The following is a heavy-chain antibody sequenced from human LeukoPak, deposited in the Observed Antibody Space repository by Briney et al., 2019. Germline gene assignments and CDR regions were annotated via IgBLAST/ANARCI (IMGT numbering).Heavy chain of an antibody. CDR3: ARGQKIPRGGFDY. V-gene: IGHV4-61*01. CDR2: IYYSGST. Sequence: PSETLSLTCTVSGGSVSSGSYYWSWIRQPPGKGLERIGYIYYSGSTNYNPSLKSRVTISVDTSKNQFSLKLSSVTAADTAVYYCARGQKIPRGGFDYWGQGTLVTVSS. J-gene: IGHJ4*02. D-gene: IGHD3-10*01. CDR1: GGSVSSGSYY.